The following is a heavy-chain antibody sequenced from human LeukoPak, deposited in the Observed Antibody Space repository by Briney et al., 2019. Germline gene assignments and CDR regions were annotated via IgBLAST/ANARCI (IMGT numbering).Heavy chain of an antibody. CDR2: TYYRSKWSN. Sequence: SQTLSLTCAISGDTVSSNLVTWNWIRQSSSRGLEWLGRTYYRSKWSNDYAVSVKSRITINPDTSKNQFSLQLNSVTPEDTAVYYCARVSGGVFVYWGQGILVTVSS. CDR3: ARVSGGVFVY. CDR1: GDTVSSNLVT. V-gene: IGHV6-1*01. J-gene: IGHJ4*02. D-gene: IGHD3-10*01.